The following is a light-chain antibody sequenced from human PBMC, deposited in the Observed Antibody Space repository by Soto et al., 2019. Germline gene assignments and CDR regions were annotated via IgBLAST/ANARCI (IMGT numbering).Light chain of an antibody. V-gene: IGKV1-39*01. CDR1: QSISSY. CDR3: QQSYSTPWT. J-gene: IGKJ1*01. Sequence: DIQMTQSPSSLSASVGDRVTITCRASQSISSYLNWYQQKPGKAPKLLIYAATSLQSGVPSRFSGCGSGTAFTLTISCLQPEDFATYYWQQSYSTPWTFGQGTKGEI. CDR2: AAT.